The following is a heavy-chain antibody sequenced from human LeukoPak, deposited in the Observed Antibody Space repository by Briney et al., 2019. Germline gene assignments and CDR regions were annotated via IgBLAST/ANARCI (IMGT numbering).Heavy chain of an antibody. CDR1: GGTFSSYA. V-gene: IGHV1-69*04. CDR2: IIPILGIA. J-gene: IGHJ5*02. CDR3: ARDDSSGIAAAGTCFDP. Sequence: ASVRVSCKASGGTFSSYAISWVRQAPGQGLEWMGRIIPILGIANYAQKFQGRVTITADKSTSTAYMELSSLRSEDTAEYYCARDDSSGIAAAGTCFDPWGQGTLVTVSS. D-gene: IGHD6-13*01.